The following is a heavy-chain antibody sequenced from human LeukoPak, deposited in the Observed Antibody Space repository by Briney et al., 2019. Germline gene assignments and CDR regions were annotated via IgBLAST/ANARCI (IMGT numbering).Heavy chain of an antibody. Sequence: EASVKVSCKTSGDSFTSYDINWVRQATGQGLEWMGWMNPRSGNTIYTQKFQGRGAMTRDTSTSTAYMELSSLRSEDTAVYYCARGGTLVQGVTILYGMDVWGQGTTVTVSS. CDR3: ARGGTLVQGVTILYGMDV. V-gene: IGHV1-8*01. CDR2: MNPRSGNT. D-gene: IGHD3-10*01. CDR1: GDSFTSYD. J-gene: IGHJ6*02.